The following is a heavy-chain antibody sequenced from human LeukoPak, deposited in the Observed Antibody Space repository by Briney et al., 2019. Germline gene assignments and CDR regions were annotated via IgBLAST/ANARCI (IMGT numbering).Heavy chain of an antibody. V-gene: IGHV4-39*01. CDR1: GGSISSYY. D-gene: IGHD2/OR15-2a*01. CDR3: ARLKFSLFDY. Sequence: SETLSLTCTVSGGSISSYYWGWIRQPPGKGLEWIGSIYYSGSTYYNPSLKSRVTISVDTSKNQFSLKLSSVTAADTAVYYCARLKFSLFDYWGQGTLVTVSS. CDR2: IYYSGST. J-gene: IGHJ4*02.